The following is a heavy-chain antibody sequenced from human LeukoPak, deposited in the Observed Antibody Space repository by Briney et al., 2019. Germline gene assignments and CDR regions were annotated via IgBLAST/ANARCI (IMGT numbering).Heavy chain of an antibody. Sequence: GASVKVSCRASGYILTDYYINWVRQAPGQGLEWLGWLNAGSGDTKYEQKFQGRVTMTRDKSISTAYMELSRLTSDDTAVYYCARSKSGVLQFDPSGQGTLVTVSS. V-gene: IGHV1-2*02. CDR3: ARSKSGVLQFDP. J-gene: IGHJ5*02. CDR1: GYILTDYY. D-gene: IGHD2-15*01. CDR2: LNAGSGDT.